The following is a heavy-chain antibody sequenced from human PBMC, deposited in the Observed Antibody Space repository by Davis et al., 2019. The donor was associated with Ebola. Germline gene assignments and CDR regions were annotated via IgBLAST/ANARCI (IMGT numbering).Heavy chain of an antibody. Sequence: GESLKISCTASAFTFSSYAITWVRQAPGKGLEWVSGISGSGGTTYYADSVKGRFTISRDNSKNMLYLQMTSLRAEDTAVYYCAKCPWGNRNDGFDIWGQGTKVTVSS. CDR1: AFTFSSYA. CDR2: ISGSGGTT. J-gene: IGHJ3*02. CDR3: AKCPWGNRNDGFDI. V-gene: IGHV3-23*01. D-gene: IGHD1-14*01.